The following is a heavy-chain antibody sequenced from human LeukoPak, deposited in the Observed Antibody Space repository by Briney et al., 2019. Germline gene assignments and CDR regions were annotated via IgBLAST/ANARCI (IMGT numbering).Heavy chain of an antibody. V-gene: IGHV1-24*01. CDR3: ATSATRSTMIVVVRYGFDY. Sequence: PAASVKVSCKVSGYTLTELSMHWVRQAPGKGLEWMGGFDPEDGETIYAQKFQGRVTMTEDTSTDTAYMELSSLRSEDTAVYYCATSATRSTMIVVVRYGFDYWGQGTLVTVSS. D-gene: IGHD3-22*01. CDR2: FDPEDGET. J-gene: IGHJ4*02. CDR1: GYTLTELS.